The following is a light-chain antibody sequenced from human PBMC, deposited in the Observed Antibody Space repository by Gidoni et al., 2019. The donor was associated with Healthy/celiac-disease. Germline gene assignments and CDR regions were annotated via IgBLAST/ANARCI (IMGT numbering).Light chain of an antibody. J-gene: IGLJ2*01. Sequence: QSALTKPPSASGPPDKSVTISCTGTSSDVGGYNFVSWYQPHPGKAPKLMIYEVSKRPSGVPDRFSGSKSGNTASLTVSGLQAEDEADYYCSSYAGSNNLGVFGGGTKLTVL. CDR2: EVS. CDR1: SSDVGGYNF. CDR3: SSYAGSNNLGV. V-gene: IGLV2-8*01.